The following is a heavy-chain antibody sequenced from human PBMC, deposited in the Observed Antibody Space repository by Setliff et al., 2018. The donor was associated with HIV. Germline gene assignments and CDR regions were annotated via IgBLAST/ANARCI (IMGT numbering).Heavy chain of an antibody. Sequence: SVKVSCKTSGGTFSSYAVSWVRQAPGQGLEWMGGIIPAFGTANYAQKFQGRVTITTDESTSTAYMELSGLRSEDTAVYFCARDGLLVAGIRFDYWGQGTLVPSPQ. J-gene: IGHJ4*01. CDR2: IIPAFGTA. D-gene: IGHD6-19*01. CDR1: GGTFSSYA. CDR3: ARDGLLVAGIRFDY. V-gene: IGHV1-69*05.